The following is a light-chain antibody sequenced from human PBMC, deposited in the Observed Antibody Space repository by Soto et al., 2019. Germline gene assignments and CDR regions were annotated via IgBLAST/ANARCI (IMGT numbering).Light chain of an antibody. CDR3: QQRDNWPLAWT. V-gene: IGKV1-5*01. J-gene: IGKJ1*01. Sequence: DVQMTQSPSTLSASVGDRVTITCRASQPINSWLAWFQQKPGKAPQLLIHDASSLESGVPPRFSGIGFGTDFTLTISSLEPEDFAVYYCQQRDNWPLAWTFGQGTKVEI. CDR1: QPINSW. CDR2: DAS.